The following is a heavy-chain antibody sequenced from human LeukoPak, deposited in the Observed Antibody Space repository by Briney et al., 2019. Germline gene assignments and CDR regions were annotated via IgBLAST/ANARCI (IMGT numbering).Heavy chain of an antibody. CDR2: IYYSGST. J-gene: IGHJ3*02. CDR3: ARSSITIFGVVIDAFDI. D-gene: IGHD3-3*01. V-gene: IGHV4-59*01. CDR1: GGSISSYY. Sequence: SETLSLTCTVSGGSISSYYWSWIRQPPGKGLEWIGYIYYSGSTNCNPSLKSRVTISVDTSKNQFSLKLSSVTAADTAVYYCARSSITIFGVVIDAFDIWGQGTMVTVSS.